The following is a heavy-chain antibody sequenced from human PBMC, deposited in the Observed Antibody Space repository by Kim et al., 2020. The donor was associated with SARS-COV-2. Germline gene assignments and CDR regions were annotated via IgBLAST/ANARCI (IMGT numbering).Heavy chain of an antibody. Sequence: GGSLRLSCVVSGFNSNNYAMSWVRQAPGKGLEWISAITKYDGRTYYANSVKGRFTISRDISSNTVLLQMNSLRAEDTALYYCAKDHPASGWPTFEYWALG. CDR1: GFNSNNYA. V-gene: IGHV3-23*01. CDR3: AKDHPASGWPTFEY. CDR2: ITKYDGRT. D-gene: IGHD6-19*01. J-gene: IGHJ4*02.